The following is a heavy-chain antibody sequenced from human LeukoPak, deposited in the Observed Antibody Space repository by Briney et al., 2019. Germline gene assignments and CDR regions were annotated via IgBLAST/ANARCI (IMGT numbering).Heavy chain of an antibody. V-gene: IGHV4-31*03. Sequence: SETLSLTCTVSGDSISSGIHNWSCIRQHPGKGLEWIGYIYYSGSTYYNPSLKSRVTISVDTSKNQFSLKLSSVTAADTAVYYCARQSDYSNYGKRRRRGWFDPWGQGTLVTVSS. CDR3: ARQSDYSNYGKRRRRGWFDP. CDR2: IYYSGST. J-gene: IGHJ5*02. D-gene: IGHD4-11*01. CDR1: GDSISSGIHN.